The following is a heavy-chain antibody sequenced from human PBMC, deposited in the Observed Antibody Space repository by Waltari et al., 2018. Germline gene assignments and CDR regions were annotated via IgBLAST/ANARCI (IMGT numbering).Heavy chain of an antibody. Sequence: QVQLQQWGAGLLKPSETLSLTCAVYGGSFSGYYWSWIRQPPGKELEWIGEINHSGSTNYNPSLKSRVTISVDTSKNQFSLKLSSVTAADTAVYYCARLGIAALPYYYYYYMDVWGKGTTVTISS. CDR1: GGSFSGYY. J-gene: IGHJ6*03. D-gene: IGHD6-6*01. CDR2: INHSGST. V-gene: IGHV4-34*01. CDR3: ARLGIAALPYYYYYYMDV.